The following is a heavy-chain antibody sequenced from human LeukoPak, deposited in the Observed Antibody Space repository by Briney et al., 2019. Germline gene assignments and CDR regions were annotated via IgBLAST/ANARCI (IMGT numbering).Heavy chain of an antibody. V-gene: IGHV1-24*01. CDR2: FDPEDGET. Sequence: ASVKVSCKVSGYTLTELSMHRVRQAPGKRLEWMGGFDPEDGETIYAQKFQGRVTMTEDTSTDTAYMELSSLRSEDTAVYYCATVVAGPFDYWGQGTLVTVSS. CDR1: GYTLTELS. CDR3: ATVVAGPFDY. J-gene: IGHJ4*02. D-gene: IGHD6-19*01.